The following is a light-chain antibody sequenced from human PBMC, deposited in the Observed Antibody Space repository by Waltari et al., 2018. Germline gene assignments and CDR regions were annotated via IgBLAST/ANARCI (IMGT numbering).Light chain of an antibody. CDR3: QQYHSTPQT. Sequence: DIVMTQSPDSLAVSLGERATINCKSSQNLLSSSNNNNYLAWYRQKPGQPPKLLIFWASTRQSGGPDRVSGSGSGTDFTLTISSLQAEDVSVYYCQQYHSTPQTFGQGTKVEIK. CDR2: WAS. J-gene: IGKJ1*01. CDR1: QNLLSSSNNNNY. V-gene: IGKV4-1*01.